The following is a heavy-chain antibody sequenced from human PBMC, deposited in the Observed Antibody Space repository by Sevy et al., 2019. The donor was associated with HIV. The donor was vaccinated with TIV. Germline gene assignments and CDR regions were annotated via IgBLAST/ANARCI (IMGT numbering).Heavy chain of an antibody. J-gene: IGHJ4*02. V-gene: IGHV4-4*07. CDR3: ARAQPTSPLHFDY. Sequence: SETLSLTCTVSGGSISSYYWSWIRRPAGKGLEWIGRRYISETIYNPSLKSRVTMSLDTSKSQFSLQLSSVTAADTAVYYSARAQPTSPLHFDYWGQGTLVTVSS. CDR2: RYISET. D-gene: IGHD5-12*01. CDR1: GGSISSYY.